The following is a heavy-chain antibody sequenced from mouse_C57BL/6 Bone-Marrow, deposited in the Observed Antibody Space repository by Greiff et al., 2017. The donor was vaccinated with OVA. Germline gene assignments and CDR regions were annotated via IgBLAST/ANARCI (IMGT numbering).Heavy chain of an antibody. Sequence: VQLQQPGAELVKPGASVKLSCKASGYTFTSYWMHWVKQRPGQGLEWIGMIHPNSGSTNYNEKFKSKATLTVDKSSSTAYMQLSSLTSEDSAVYYCARGVTTVVANGFAYWGQGTLVTVSA. CDR3: ARGVTTVVANGFAY. D-gene: IGHD1-1*01. CDR1: GYTFTSYW. CDR2: IHPNSGST. J-gene: IGHJ3*01. V-gene: IGHV1-64*01.